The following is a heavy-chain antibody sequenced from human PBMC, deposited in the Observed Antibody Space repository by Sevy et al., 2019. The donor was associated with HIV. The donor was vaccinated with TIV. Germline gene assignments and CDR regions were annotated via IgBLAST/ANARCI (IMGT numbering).Heavy chain of an antibody. D-gene: IGHD3-10*01. CDR1: GFTFSSYS. CDR2: ISSSSSTI. Sequence: GGSLRFSCAASGFTFSSYSMNWVRQAPGKGLEWVSYISSSSSTIYYADSVKGRFTISRDNAKNSLYLQMNSLRDEDTAVYYCARLNGSGSYYIPGLYYYYGMDVWGQGTTVTVSS. V-gene: IGHV3-48*02. J-gene: IGHJ6*02. CDR3: ARLNGSGSYYIPGLYYYYGMDV.